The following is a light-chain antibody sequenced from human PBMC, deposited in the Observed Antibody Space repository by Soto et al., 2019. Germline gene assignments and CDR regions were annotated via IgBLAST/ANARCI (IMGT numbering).Light chain of an antibody. CDR3: QQYNGYWT. CDR2: KAS. CDR1: QSISDL. V-gene: IGKV1-5*03. Sequence: DIQMTQSPSTLSASVGDRVTITCRASQSISDLLAWYQQKPGKAPKLLIYKASNLKSGVPSRFSGSGSGTEYNLTISSLQPDDFATYYCQQYNGYWTFGQGTKVEIK. J-gene: IGKJ1*01.